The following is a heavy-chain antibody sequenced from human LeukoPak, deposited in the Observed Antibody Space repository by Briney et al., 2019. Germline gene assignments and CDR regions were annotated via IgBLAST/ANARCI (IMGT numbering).Heavy chain of an antibody. CDR1: GFTFSSYG. Sequence: PGGSLRLSCAASGFTFSSYGMHWVRQATGKGLEWVSAIGTAGDTYYPGSVKGRFTISRENAKNSLYLQMNSLRAGDTAVYYCARSSVAGLLDAFDIWGQGTMVTVSS. J-gene: IGHJ3*02. CDR2: IGTAGDT. D-gene: IGHD6-19*01. CDR3: ARSSVAGLLDAFDI. V-gene: IGHV3-13*01.